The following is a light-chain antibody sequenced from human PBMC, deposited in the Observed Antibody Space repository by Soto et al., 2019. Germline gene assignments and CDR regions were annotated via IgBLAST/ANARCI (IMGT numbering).Light chain of an antibody. Sequence: QSVLTQPASVSGPPGQSITISCTGTSSDVGGYNYVSWYQHHPGKAPKLMIYEVTNRPSGVSNRFSGSKSGNTASLTISGLQAEDEADYYCSSYTTTNTYVFGTGTK. CDR2: EVT. J-gene: IGLJ1*01. CDR3: SSYTTTNTYV. V-gene: IGLV2-14*01. CDR1: SSDVGGYNY.